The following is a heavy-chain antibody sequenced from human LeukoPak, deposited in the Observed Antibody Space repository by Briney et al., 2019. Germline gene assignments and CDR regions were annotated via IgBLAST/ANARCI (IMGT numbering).Heavy chain of an antibody. Sequence: ASVKVSCKASGYTFTTYFMHWLRQAPGQGLEWMGTINPSAVSTSYAQKFLGRVTMTRDTSTSTVYMELSSLRSEDTAVYYCARGVGTYQTYFDYWGQGTLVTVSS. D-gene: IGHD1-14*01. V-gene: IGHV1-46*01. CDR2: INPSAVST. CDR1: GYTFTTYF. J-gene: IGHJ4*02. CDR3: ARGVGTYQTYFDY.